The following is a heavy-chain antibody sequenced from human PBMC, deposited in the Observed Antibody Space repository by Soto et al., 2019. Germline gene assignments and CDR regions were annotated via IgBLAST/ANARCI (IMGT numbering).Heavy chain of an antibody. D-gene: IGHD6-19*01. CDR2: IDPSDSYT. CDR1: GYSFTSYC. CDR3: ARRQAVAGSPEVDV. J-gene: IGHJ6*02. V-gene: IGHV5-10-1*01. Sequence: PGESLKISGKGSGYSFTSYCISWVRQMPGKGLEWMGRIDPSDSYTNYSPSFQGHVTISADKSISTAYLQWSSLKASDTAMYYCARRQAVAGSPEVDVWGQGTPVTVSS.